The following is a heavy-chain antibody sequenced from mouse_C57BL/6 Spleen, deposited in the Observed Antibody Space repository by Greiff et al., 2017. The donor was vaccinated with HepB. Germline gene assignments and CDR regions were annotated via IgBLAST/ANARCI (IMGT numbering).Heavy chain of an antibody. Sequence: QVQLQQPGAELVKPGASVKMSCKASGYTFTSYWITWVKQRPGQGLEWIGDIYPGSGSTNYNEKFKSKATLTVDTSSSTAYMQLSSLTSEDSAVYYCAREAHYYGSSDYWGQGTTLTVSS. J-gene: IGHJ2*01. CDR3: AREAHYYGSSDY. D-gene: IGHD1-1*01. CDR1: GYTFTSYW. CDR2: IYPGSGST. V-gene: IGHV1-55*01.